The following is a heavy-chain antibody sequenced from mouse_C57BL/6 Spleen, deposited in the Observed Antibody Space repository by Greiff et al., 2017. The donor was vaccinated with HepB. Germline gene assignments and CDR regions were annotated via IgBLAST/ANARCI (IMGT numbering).Heavy chain of an antibody. CDR3: ARAYYDYDGNFDV. D-gene: IGHD2-4*01. V-gene: IGHV2-2*01. CDR1: GFSLTSYG. J-gene: IGHJ1*03. CDR2: IWSGGST. Sequence: VKVVESGPGLVQPSQSLSITCTVSGFSLTSYGVHWVRQSPGKGLEWLGVIWSGGSTDYNAAFISRLSISKDNSKSQVFFKMNSLQADDTAIYYWARAYYDYDGNFDVWGTGTTVTVSS.